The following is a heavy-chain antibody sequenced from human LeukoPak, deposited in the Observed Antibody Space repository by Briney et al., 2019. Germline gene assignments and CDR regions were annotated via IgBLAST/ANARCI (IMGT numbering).Heavy chain of an antibody. CDR2: ISCSGRGGIS. J-gene: IGHJ4*02. CDR1: GFTFSSYA. D-gene: IGHD1-26*01. CDR3: AISGSYWAWAH. Sequence: GGSLRLSCAASGFTFSSYAMSWVRQAPGKGLEWVSAISCSGRGGISYYSDSVKGRFTISSNNSKNMLYVQMNSLRAEDTAVYYCAISGSYWAWAHWGQGTLVTVSS. V-gene: IGHV3-23*01.